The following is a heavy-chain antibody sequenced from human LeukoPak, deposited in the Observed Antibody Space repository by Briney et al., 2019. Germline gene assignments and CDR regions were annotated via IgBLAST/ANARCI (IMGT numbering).Heavy chain of an antibody. CDR2: IIPIFGIA. V-gene: IGHV1-69*04. Sequence: GASVKVSCKASGGTFISYAISWVRQAPGQGLEWMGRIIPIFGIANYAQKFQGRVTITADKSTSTAYMELSSLRSEDTAVYYCATDVTPQDIVVVPAAHDAFDIWGQGTMVTVSS. CDR3: ATDVTPQDIVVVPAAHDAFDI. J-gene: IGHJ3*02. CDR1: GGTFISYA. D-gene: IGHD2-2*01.